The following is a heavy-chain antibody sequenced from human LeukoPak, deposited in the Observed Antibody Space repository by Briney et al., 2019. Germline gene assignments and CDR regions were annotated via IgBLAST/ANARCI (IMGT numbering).Heavy chain of an antibody. CDR3: ARNLGPTSGYFDY. J-gene: IGHJ4*02. D-gene: IGHD1-26*01. Sequence: ASVKVSCKASGYTFTGYYIYWVRQAPGQGLEWMGWINPNSGGTNNAQKFQGRVTMTRDTSISTAYMDLSRLRSDDTAVYYCARNLGPTSGYFDYWGQGILVTVSS. CDR1: GYTFTGYY. CDR2: INPNSGGT. V-gene: IGHV1-2*02.